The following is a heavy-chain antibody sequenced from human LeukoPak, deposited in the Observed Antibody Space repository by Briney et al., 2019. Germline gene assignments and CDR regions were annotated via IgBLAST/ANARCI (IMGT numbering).Heavy chain of an antibody. CDR2: ISGGGSST. J-gene: IGHJ4*02. Sequence: GGSLRLSCAASGFTFSNYAMSWVRLAPGKGLEWVSAISGGGSSTYYADSVKGRFIISRDDSKNTLYLQMNSLGAEDTAVYYCAKDRGYSSGWYDYWGQGTLVTVSS. D-gene: IGHD6-19*01. CDR1: GFTFSNYA. V-gene: IGHV3-23*01. CDR3: AKDRGYSSGWYDY.